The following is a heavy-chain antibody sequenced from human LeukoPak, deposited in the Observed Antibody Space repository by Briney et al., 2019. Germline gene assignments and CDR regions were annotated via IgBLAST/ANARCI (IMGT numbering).Heavy chain of an antibody. CDR2: ISWNSGSI. D-gene: IGHD6-19*01. J-gene: IGHJ4*02. V-gene: IGHV3-9*01. CDR3: AKESYSSGWFDY. Sequence: GGSLRLSCAASGFTFDDYAMHGVRHAPGKGLEGVSGISWNSGSIGYADSVKGRFTISRDNAKNSLYLQMNSLRAEDTALYYCAKESYSSGWFDYWGQGTLVTVSS. CDR1: GFTFDDYA.